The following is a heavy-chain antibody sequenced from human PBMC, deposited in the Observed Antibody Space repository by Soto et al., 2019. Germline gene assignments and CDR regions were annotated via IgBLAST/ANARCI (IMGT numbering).Heavy chain of an antibody. J-gene: IGHJ4*02. Sequence: EVQLVESGGGLVQPGGSLRLSCAASGFKFNYYAMNWVRQVPGKGLEWVSYISATSAKIDYADSVKGRFTISRDNARNSLYLQMNSLRDEDTAVYHGVADSSYGSHWVSHFDQWGRGTLVTVSS. V-gene: IGHV3-48*02. CDR1: GFKFNYYA. CDR2: ISATSAKI. D-gene: IGHD3-16*01. CDR3: VADSSYGSHWVSHFDQ.